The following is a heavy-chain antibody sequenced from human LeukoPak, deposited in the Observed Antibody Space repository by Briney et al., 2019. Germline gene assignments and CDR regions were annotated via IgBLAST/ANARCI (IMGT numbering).Heavy chain of an antibody. D-gene: IGHD2-2*01. CDR2: ISAYNGNT. CDR3: ARVYVYCSSTSCYYYYYMDV. J-gene: IGHJ6*03. Sequence: ASVKVSCKASGYTFTSYGISWVRQPPGQGLEWMGWISAYNGNTNYAQKLQGRVTMTTDTSTSTAYMELGSLRSDDTAVYYCARVYVYCSSTSCYYYYYMDVWGKGTTVTVSS. CDR1: GYTFTSYG. V-gene: IGHV1-18*01.